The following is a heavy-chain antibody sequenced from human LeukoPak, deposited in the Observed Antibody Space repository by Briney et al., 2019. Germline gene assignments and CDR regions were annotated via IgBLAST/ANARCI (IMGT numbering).Heavy chain of an antibody. Sequence: SETLSLTCTVSGGSISSSSYYWGWIRQPPGKGLEWIGSIYYSGSTYYNPSLKSRVTISLDTSKNQFPLKLSSVTAADTAVYYCASDSSSWGYFDYWGQGTLVTVSS. CDR1: GGSISSSSYY. D-gene: IGHD6-13*01. V-gene: IGHV4-39*01. CDR3: ASDSSSWGYFDY. CDR2: IYYSGST. J-gene: IGHJ4*02.